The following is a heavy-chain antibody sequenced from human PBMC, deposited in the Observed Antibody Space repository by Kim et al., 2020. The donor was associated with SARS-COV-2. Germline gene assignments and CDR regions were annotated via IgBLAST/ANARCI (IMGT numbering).Heavy chain of an antibody. D-gene: IGHD2-8*02. CDR2: ITGSGGTT. J-gene: IGHJ4*02. CDR3: AKHTDRQTDY. CDR1: GFTFSTYD. Sequence: GGSLRLSCAASGFTFSTYDMSWVRQAPGKGLEWVSAITGSGGTTFYADSVKGRFTISRDNSKNTLYLQMNSLRGEDTAVYYCAKHTDRQTDYWGQGTLVT. V-gene: IGHV3-23*01.